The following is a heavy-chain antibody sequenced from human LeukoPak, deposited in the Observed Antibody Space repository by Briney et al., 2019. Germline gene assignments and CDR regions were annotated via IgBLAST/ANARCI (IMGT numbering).Heavy chain of an antibody. Sequence: GASVKVSCKAPGYTFTGYYMHWVRQAPGQGLEWMGWINPNSGGTNYAQKFQGRVTMTRDTSISTAYMELSRLRSDDTAVYYCARPSQSGVRGQNWFDPWGQGTLVTVSS. CDR2: INPNSGGT. J-gene: IGHJ5*02. CDR1: GYTFTGYY. D-gene: IGHD3-16*01. V-gene: IGHV1-2*02. CDR3: ARPSQSGVRGQNWFDP.